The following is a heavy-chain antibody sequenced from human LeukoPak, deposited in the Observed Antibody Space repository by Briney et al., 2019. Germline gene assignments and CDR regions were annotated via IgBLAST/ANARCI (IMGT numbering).Heavy chain of an antibody. Sequence: GGSLRLSCATSGFTFTSYVMGWVRQAPGKGLEWVSTISSSGESTYYAYSVKGRFTISRDNSKNTLYLQMSSLRAEDTAVYNCAKGGSSWSRFDYWGQGTLVTVSS. D-gene: IGHD6-13*01. CDR3: AKGGSSWSRFDY. V-gene: IGHV3-23*01. CDR1: GFTFTSYV. J-gene: IGHJ4*02. CDR2: ISSSGEST.